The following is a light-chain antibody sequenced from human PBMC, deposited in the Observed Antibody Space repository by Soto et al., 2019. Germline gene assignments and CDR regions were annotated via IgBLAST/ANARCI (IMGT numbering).Light chain of an antibody. CDR2: DSD. CDR3: QQYSGPIT. Sequence: EIVLTQSPGTLSLSPGDTATLSCRASQSLGGNNLAWYHHRPGQAPRLLIYDSDRRATGIPDRFSGSGSGTDYTLTIRRLEPEDFAIYYCQQYSGPITFGQGTRLEIE. CDR1: QSLGGNN. V-gene: IGKV3-20*01. J-gene: IGKJ5*01.